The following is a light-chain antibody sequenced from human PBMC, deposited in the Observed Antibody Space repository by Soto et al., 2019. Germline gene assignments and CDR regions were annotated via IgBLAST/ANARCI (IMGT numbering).Light chain of an antibody. Sequence: QSALPQPASVSGSPGQSITISCTGTSSDVGGYNYVSWYQQYPGKAPKLIIYEGSKRPSGVSNRFSGSKSGTTASLTISGLQAEDEADYYCCSYAGSSTWVFGGGTKVTVL. CDR3: CSYAGSSTWV. J-gene: IGLJ3*02. CDR2: EGS. V-gene: IGLV2-23*01. CDR1: SSDVGGYNY.